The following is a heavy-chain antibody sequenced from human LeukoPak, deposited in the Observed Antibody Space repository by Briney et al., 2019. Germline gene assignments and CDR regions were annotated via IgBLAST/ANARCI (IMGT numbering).Heavy chain of an antibody. Sequence: GASVKVSCKASGYTFSGYYMHWVRQAPGQGLEWMGWINPKSGGTNYARKFQGRVTMTRDTSISTAYMELSRLRSDDTAVYYCASLYCSSTSCSFDYWGQGTLVTVSS. CDR1: GYTFSGYY. D-gene: IGHD2-2*01. V-gene: IGHV1-2*02. CDR2: INPKSGGT. J-gene: IGHJ4*02. CDR3: ASLYCSSTSCSFDY.